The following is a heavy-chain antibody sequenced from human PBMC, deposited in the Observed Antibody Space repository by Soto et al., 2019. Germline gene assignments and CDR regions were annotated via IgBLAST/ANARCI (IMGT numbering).Heavy chain of an antibody. CDR1: GFTFSSYS. CDR2: ISSSSSYI. Sequence: AGGSLRLSCAASGFTFSSYSMNWVRQAPGKGLEWVSSISSSSSYIYYADSVKGRFTISRDNAKNSLYLQMNSLRAEDTAVYYCARAIGWQLVPLSSDYWGQGTLVTVSS. J-gene: IGHJ4*02. V-gene: IGHV3-21*01. D-gene: IGHD6-6*01. CDR3: ARAIGWQLVPLSSDY.